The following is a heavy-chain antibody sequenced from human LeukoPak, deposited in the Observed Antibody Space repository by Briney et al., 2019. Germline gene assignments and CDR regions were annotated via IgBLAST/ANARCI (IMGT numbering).Heavy chain of an antibody. CDR1: GYTFTTYG. Sequence: ASVKVSCKASGYTFTTYGISWVRQAPGQGLEWMGWINTYNGNTNYAQKLQGRVTMTTDTSTSTAYMELRSLRSDDTAVYYCARGPYCSGGTCYSQYFDYWGQGTLVTVSS. CDR3: ARGPYCSGGTCYSQYFDY. D-gene: IGHD2-15*01. J-gene: IGHJ4*02. V-gene: IGHV1-18*01. CDR2: INTYNGNT.